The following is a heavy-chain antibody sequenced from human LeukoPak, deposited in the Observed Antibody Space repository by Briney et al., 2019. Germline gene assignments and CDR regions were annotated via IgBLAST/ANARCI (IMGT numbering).Heavy chain of an antibody. CDR2: ISGSGGST. J-gene: IGHJ4*02. D-gene: IGHD3-16*02. CDR1: GFTFSSYA. Sequence: GGSLRLSCAASGFTFSSYAMSWARQAPGKGLEWVSAISGSGGSTSYADSVKGRFTISRDNSKNTLYLQMNSMRAEHTAVYYCASGPLHTYYEYFWGSYLTSSGFRYWGQGTLVTVSS. CDR3: ASGPLHTYYEYFWGSYLTSSGFRY. V-gene: IGHV3-23*01.